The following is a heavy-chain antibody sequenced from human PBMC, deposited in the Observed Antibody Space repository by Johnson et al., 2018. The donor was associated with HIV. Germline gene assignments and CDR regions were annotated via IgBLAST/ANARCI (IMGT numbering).Heavy chain of an antibody. D-gene: IGHD4-11*01. CDR3: ARGSTVTTLSGAFDI. V-gene: IGHV3-20*04. Sequence: VQLVESGGGVVRPGGSLRLSCAAAGFTSDDYGMSWVRQAPGKGLEWVSGINWNGGSTGYADSVKGRFTISRDNAKNSLYLQMNTLRAEDTALYYCARGSTVTTLSGAFDIWGQGTLVTVSS. CDR2: INWNGGST. CDR1: GFTSDDYG. J-gene: IGHJ3*02.